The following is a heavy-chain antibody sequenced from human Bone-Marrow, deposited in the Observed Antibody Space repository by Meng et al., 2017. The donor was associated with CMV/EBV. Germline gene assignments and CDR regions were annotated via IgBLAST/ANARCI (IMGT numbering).Heavy chain of an antibody. CDR3: ARGLMVRGAPQWGVGMDV. CDR1: GFTFSSYD. D-gene: IGHD3-10*01. Sequence: GGSLRLSCAASGFTFSSYDMHWVRQATGKGLEWVSAIGTAGDTYYPGSVKGRFTISRDNAKNSLYLQMNSLRAEDMALYYCARGLMVRGAPQWGVGMDVWGQGTTVTVSS. J-gene: IGHJ6*02. V-gene: IGHV3-13*01. CDR2: IGTAGDT.